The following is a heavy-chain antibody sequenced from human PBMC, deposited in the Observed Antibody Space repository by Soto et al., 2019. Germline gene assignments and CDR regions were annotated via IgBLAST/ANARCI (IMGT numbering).Heavy chain of an antibody. Sequence: GGSLRLSCAASQFTFSNFAMSWVRQAPGKGLEWVSAIGGGGSGTYYADSVKGRFTVSRDNSKITLYLQMNSLRAEDTAVYYCAKFMTSVTNFYYYYYGMDLWGQGTTVTVSS. CDR3: AKFMTSVTNFYYYYYGMDL. V-gene: IGHV3-23*01. D-gene: IGHD4-17*01. J-gene: IGHJ6*02. CDR2: IGGGGSGT. CDR1: QFTFSNFA.